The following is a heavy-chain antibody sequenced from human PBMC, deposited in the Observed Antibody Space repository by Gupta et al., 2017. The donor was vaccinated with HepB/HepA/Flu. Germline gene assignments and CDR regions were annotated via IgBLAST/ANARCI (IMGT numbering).Heavy chain of an antibody. CDR1: GYTFTSYD. V-gene: IGHV1-8*01. CDR2: MNPNSGNT. CDR3: VLPGIAVAGFDY. J-gene: IGHJ4*02. Sequence: QVQLVQSGAEVKKPGASVKVSCKASGYTFTSYDINWVRQATGQGLEWMGWMNPNSGNTGYAQKFQGRVTMTRNTSISTAYMELSSLRSEDTAVYYCVLPGIAVAGFDYWGQGTLVTVSS. D-gene: IGHD6-19*01.